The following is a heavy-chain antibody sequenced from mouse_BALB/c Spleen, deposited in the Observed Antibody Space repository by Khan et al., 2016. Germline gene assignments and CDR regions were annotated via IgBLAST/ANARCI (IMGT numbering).Heavy chain of an antibody. V-gene: IGHV2-9*02. Sequence: QVQLKESGPGLVAPSQSLSITCTVSGFSLTSYGVHWVRQPPGKGLEWLGVIWAGGSTNYNSALMSRQSISKDNTKSPVFLKMNSLQTEDTAMYYCARETARATFDYWGQGTTLTVSS. CDR1: GFSLTSYG. D-gene: IGHD3-2*01. CDR3: ARETARATFDY. CDR2: IWAGGST. J-gene: IGHJ2*01.